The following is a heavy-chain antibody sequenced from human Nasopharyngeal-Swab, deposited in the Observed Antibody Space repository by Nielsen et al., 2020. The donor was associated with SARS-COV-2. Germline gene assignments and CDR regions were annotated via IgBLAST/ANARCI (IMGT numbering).Heavy chain of an antibody. CDR1: GFTFSSYS. V-gene: IGHV3-48*02. CDR2: ISSSSSTI. CDR3: ARAHYDSSGYYYFDY. D-gene: IGHD3-22*01. J-gene: IGHJ4*02. Sequence: SCAASGFTFSSYSMNWVRQAPGKGLEWVSYISSSSSTIYYADSVKGRFTISRDNAKNSLYLQMNSLRDEDTAVYYCARAHYDSSGYYYFDYWGQGTLVTVSS.